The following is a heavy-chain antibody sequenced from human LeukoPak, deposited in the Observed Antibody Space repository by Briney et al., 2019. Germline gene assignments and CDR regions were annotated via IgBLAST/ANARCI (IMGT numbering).Heavy chain of an antibody. J-gene: IGHJ4*02. CDR3: ARDALFYKGGFDY. D-gene: IGHD2-8*01. CDR2: ISSGSSTI. CDR1: GFTFSSYE. Sequence: GGSLRLSCTASGFTFSSYEMNWVRQAPGRGREWVSYISSGSSTIYYADSVKGRFTISRDNAKNSLYLQMNSLRAEDTAVYYCARDALFYKGGFDYWGQGTLVTVSS. V-gene: IGHV3-48*03.